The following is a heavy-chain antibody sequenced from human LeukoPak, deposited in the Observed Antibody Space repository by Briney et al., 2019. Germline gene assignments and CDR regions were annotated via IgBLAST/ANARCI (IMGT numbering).Heavy chain of an antibody. D-gene: IGHD2-15*01. Sequence: PGGSLRLSCAVSGFTVSSNFMSWVRQAPGKGLEWVSVIYSGGTTYYADSVKGRFTISRDNSKNTLYLQMNSLRAEDTAVYYCAKDLYCSWWGQGTLVTVSS. V-gene: IGHV3-53*01. J-gene: IGHJ4*02. CDR2: IYSGGTT. CDR1: GFTVSSNF. CDR3: AKDLYCSW.